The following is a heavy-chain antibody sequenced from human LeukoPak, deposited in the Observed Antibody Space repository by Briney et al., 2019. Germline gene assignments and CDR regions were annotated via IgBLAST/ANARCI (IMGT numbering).Heavy chain of an antibody. CDR3: AKDGGYRPLGDFDY. CDR2: ISGCGGST. Sequence: GGSLRLSCAASGVNFSSYAMSWVRQAPGKGLEWVSGISGCGGSTYYADSVKGRFTISRDNSKNTLYLQMNSLRAEDTAVYYCAKDGGYRPLGDFDYWGQGTLVSVSS. D-gene: IGHD5-24*01. CDR1: GVNFSSYA. V-gene: IGHV3-23*01. J-gene: IGHJ4*02.